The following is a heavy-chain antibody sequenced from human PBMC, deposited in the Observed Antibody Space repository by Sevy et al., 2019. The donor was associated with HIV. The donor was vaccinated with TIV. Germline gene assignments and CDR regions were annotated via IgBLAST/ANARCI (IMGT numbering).Heavy chain of an antibody. Sequence: GGSLRLSCAASGFTFSSYAMSWVRQAPGKGLEWVSAISGSGGSTYYADSVKGRLTISRDNSKNTLYLQMNSLRAEDTAVYYCAKGHDFWSGYYDYWGQGTLVTVSS. D-gene: IGHD3-3*01. CDR2: ISGSGGST. V-gene: IGHV3-23*01. CDR1: GFTFSSYA. J-gene: IGHJ4*02. CDR3: AKGHDFWSGYYDY.